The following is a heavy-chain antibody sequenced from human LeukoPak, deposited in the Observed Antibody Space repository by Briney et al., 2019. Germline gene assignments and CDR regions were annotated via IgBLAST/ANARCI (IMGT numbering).Heavy chain of an antibody. V-gene: IGHV3-21*01. J-gene: IGHJ6*03. CDR2: ISSSSSYI. Sequence: PGGSLRLSCAASGFTFSSYSMNWVRQAPGKGLEWVSSISSSSSYIYYADSVKGRFTISRDNAKNSLYLQMNSLRAEDTAVYYCAREADYTLYYYYYMDVWGKGTTVTVSS. D-gene: IGHD4-11*01. CDR1: GFTFSSYS. CDR3: AREADYTLYYYYYMDV.